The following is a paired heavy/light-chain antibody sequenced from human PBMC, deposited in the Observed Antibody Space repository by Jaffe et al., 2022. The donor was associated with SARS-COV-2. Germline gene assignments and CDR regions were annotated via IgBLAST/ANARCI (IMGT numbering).Light chain of an antibody. CDR3: QQYNNWPT. Sequence: EVVMTQSPATLSVSPGERATLSCRASQSISSNLAWYQQTPGQAPRLLIYRASTRATGIPVRFSGSGSGTEFTLTISSLQSEDFAVYYCQQYNNWPTFGPGTRVDMK. CDR1: QSISSN. V-gene: IGKV3-15*01. J-gene: IGKJ3*01. CDR2: RAS.
Heavy chain of an antibody. CDR1: GFTVSGNY. J-gene: IGHJ4*02. CDR2: IYSGGNT. Sequence: EVQLLETGGGLIQPGGSLRLSCAASGFTVSGNYMTWVRQAPGKGLEWVSIIYSGGNTYYADSVKGRFTISRDNSKNTLYLQMNSLRAEDTAVYYCARVGSSGYMGNYFDYWGQGTLVTVSS. D-gene: IGHD3-22*01. CDR3: ARVGSSGYMGNYFDY. V-gene: IGHV3-53*02.